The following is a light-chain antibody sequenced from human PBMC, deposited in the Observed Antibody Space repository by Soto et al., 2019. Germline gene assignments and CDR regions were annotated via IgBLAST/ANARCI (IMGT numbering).Light chain of an antibody. Sequence: QSVLTQPASLSGSPGQSITISCTGTSTDIGSYNYVSWYQQHPGKAPKLMIYEGSKRPSGVSNRFSGSKSGNTASLTISGLQAEDEADYYCCSYAGSSTYVFGTGTKVTVL. CDR1: STDIGSYNY. V-gene: IGLV2-23*01. CDR3: CSYAGSSTYV. CDR2: EGS. J-gene: IGLJ1*01.